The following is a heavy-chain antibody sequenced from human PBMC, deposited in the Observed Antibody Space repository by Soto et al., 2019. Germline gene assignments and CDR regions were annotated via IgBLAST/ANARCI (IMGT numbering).Heavy chain of an antibody. CDR2: ISGSGGST. CDR3: AKTNEYDSSGYYFDY. J-gene: IGHJ4*02. D-gene: IGHD3-22*01. V-gene: IGHV3-23*01. CDR1: GFTFSSYA. Sequence: EVQLLESGGGLVQPGGSLRLSCAASGFTFSSYAMSWVRQAPGKGLEWVSAISGSGGSTYYADSVKVRFTISRDNSKNTLYLQMNSLRAEDTAVYYCAKTNEYDSSGYYFDYWGQGTLVTVSS.